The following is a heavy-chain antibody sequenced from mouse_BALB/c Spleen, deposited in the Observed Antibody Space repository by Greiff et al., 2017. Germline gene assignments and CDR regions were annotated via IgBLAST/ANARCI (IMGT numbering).Heavy chain of an antibody. J-gene: IGHJ2*01. CDR3: ARFITTVVGFDY. V-gene: IGHV1S81*02. Sequence: VQLQQPGAELVKPGASVKLSCKASGYTFTSYWMHWVKQRPGQGLEWIGEINPSNGRTNYNEKFKSKATLTVDKSSSTAYMQLSSLTSEDSAVYYCARFITTVVGFDYWGQGTTLTVSS. CDR2: INPSNGRT. D-gene: IGHD1-1*01. CDR1: GYTFTSYW.